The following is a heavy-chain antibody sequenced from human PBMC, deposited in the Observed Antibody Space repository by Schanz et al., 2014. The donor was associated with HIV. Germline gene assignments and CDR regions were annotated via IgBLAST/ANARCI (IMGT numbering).Heavy chain of an antibody. CDR3: AREYSTWDRHFDY. CDR1: DYNFMKYG. CDR2: ITSDNDYK. J-gene: IGHJ4*02. Sequence: QAQLVQSGHEVKKPGASVKVSCKASDYNFMKYGINWVRRAPGQGLEWMGWITSDNDYKMVGQRFQGRVTLTTDSPTNTAYLELRSLTSDDTAVYYCAREYSTWDRHFDYWGQGTLVTVSS. V-gene: IGHV1-18*01. D-gene: IGHD5-18*01.